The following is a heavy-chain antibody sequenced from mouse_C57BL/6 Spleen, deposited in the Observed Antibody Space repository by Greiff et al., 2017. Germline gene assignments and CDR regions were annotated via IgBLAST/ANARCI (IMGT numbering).Heavy chain of an antibody. V-gene: IGHV1-81*01. CDR2: IYPRSGNT. CDR1: GYTFTSYG. Sequence: QVQLQQSGAELARPGASVKLSCKASGYTFTSYGISWVKQRTGQGLEWIGEIYPRSGNTYYNEKFKGKATLTADKSSSTAYMELRSLTSEDSAVYFCARDFITTVVATGAMDYWGQGTSVTVSS. CDR3: ARDFITTVVATGAMDY. D-gene: IGHD1-1*01. J-gene: IGHJ4*01.